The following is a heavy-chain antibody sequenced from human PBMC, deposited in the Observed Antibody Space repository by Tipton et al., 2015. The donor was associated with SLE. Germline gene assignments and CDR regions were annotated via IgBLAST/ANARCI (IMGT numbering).Heavy chain of an antibody. V-gene: IGHV3-7*01. D-gene: IGHD5-12*01. CDR2: IKQDGSEK. Sequence: SGFTFSSYWMSWVRQAPGKGLEWVANIKQDGSEKYYVDSVKGRFTISRDNAKNSLYLQMNSLRAEDTAVYYCARDKAYGGYDFDYWGQGTLVTVSS. CDR3: ARDKAYGGYDFDY. J-gene: IGHJ4*02. CDR1: GFTFSSYW.